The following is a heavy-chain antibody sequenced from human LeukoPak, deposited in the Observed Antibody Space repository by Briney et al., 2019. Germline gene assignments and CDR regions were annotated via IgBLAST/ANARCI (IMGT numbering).Heavy chain of an antibody. J-gene: IGHJ4*02. CDR1: GFIFSSYA. CDR3: AKRQQLVTYYLDY. D-gene: IGHD6-13*01. CDR2: ISGSGGST. V-gene: IGHV3-23*01. Sequence: GGSVRLSCASSGFIFSSYALSWVGQARGKGLDGVSAISGSGGSTYYADSVKGRFTISRDKSKNTLYLQMNSPRAEDTAVYYCAKRQQLVTYYLDYWGQGTLVTASS.